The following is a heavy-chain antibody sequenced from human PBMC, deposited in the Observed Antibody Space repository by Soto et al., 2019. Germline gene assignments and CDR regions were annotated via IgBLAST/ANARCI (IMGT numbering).Heavy chain of an antibody. Sequence: PSETLSLTCTVSDGSISSYYWSWFRQTPGKGLEWIGYIYYTGDTNYNPSLKSRVTISVDRSKNQFSLKLSSVTAADTAVYYCPSAMATVTTIDYWGQGTLVPVSS. CDR1: DGSISSYY. J-gene: IGHJ4*02. CDR2: IYYTGDT. D-gene: IGHD4-17*01. V-gene: IGHV4-59*12. CDR3: PSAMATVTTIDY.